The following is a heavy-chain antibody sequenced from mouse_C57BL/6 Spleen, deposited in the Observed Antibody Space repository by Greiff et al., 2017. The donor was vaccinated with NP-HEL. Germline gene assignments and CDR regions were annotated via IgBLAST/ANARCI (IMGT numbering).Heavy chain of an antibody. CDR3: ATATVVADYYAMDY. Sequence: QVHVKQSGAELARPGASVKLSCKASGYTFTSYGISWVKQRTGQGLEWIGEIYPRSGNTYYNEKFKGKATLTADKSSSTAYMELRSLTSEDSAVYFCATATVVADYYAMDYWGQGTSVTVSS. CDR2: IYPRSGNT. V-gene: IGHV1-81*01. J-gene: IGHJ4*01. D-gene: IGHD1-1*01. CDR1: GYTFTSYG.